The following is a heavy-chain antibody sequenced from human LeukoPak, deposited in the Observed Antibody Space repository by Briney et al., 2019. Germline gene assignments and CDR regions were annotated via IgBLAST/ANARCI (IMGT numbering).Heavy chain of an antibody. V-gene: IGHV3-64*01. CDR1: GFTFSSYA. CDR2: ISSNGGST. J-gene: IGHJ3*02. CDR3: ARGHGVVAASDDAFDI. D-gene: IGHD2-2*01. Sequence: GGSLRLSCAASGFTFSSYAMHWVRQAPGKGLEYVSAISSNGGSTYYANSVKGRFTISRDNSKNTLYLQMNSLRAEDTAVYYCARGHGVVAASDDAFDIWGQGTMVTVSS.